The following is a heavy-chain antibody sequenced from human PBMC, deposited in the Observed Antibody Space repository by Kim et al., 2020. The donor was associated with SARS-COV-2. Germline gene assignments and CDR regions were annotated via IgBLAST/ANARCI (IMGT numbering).Heavy chain of an antibody. CDR1: VFTFSSYA. D-gene: IGHD2-21*02. CDR2: ITGSGSRT. Sequence: GGSLRLSCAASVFTFSSYAMSWVRQAPGKGLEWISAITGSGSRTYYADSVKGRFTISRDNSKNTLYLQMNSLRAEDTAVYYCAKHQEVTGGGTFDYWGQGTLVTVSS. V-gene: IGHV3-23*01. J-gene: IGHJ4*02. CDR3: AKHQEVTGGGTFDY.